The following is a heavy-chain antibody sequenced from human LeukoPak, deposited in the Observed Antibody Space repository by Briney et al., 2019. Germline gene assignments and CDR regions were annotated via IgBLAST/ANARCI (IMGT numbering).Heavy chain of an antibody. D-gene: IGHD3-9*01. V-gene: IGHV3-21*01. Sequence: TAGGSLRLSCAAFGFTFSSYSMNWVRQAPGKGLEWVSSISSSSSYIYYADSVKGRFTISRDNAKNSLYLQMNSLRAEDTAVYYCARDRGDVLRYFDWLLSGYYGMDVWGQGTTVTVSS. CDR1: GFTFSSYS. CDR3: ARDRGDVLRYFDWLLSGYYGMDV. J-gene: IGHJ6*02. CDR2: ISSSSSYI.